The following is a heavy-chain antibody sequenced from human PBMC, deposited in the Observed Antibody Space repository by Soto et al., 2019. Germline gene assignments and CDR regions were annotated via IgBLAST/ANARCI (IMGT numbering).Heavy chain of an antibody. Sequence: QVQLQESGPGLVKPSQTLSLTCTVSGGSISSGGYYWSWIRQHPGKGLEWIGYIDYSGSTYYNPYLKHRVTISVDTSKNQFSLKLSSVTAADTAVYYCARSGAGWLRSSPLNYYYMDVWGKGTTVTVSS. CDR3: ARSGAGWLRSSPLNYYYMDV. D-gene: IGHD5-12*01. J-gene: IGHJ6*03. V-gene: IGHV4-31*03. CDR1: GGSISSGGYY. CDR2: IDYSGST.